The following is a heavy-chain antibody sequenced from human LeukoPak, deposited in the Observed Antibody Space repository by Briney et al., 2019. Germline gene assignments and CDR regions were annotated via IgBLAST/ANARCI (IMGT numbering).Heavy chain of an antibody. V-gene: IGHV3-23*01. Sequence: GGSLRLSCAASGFTFSSYGMSWVRQAPGKGLEWVSAISGSGGSTYYADSVKGRFTISRDNSKNTLYLQMNSLRSDDTAVYYCARGGYCTNGVCYSDAFDIWGQGTMVTVSS. J-gene: IGHJ3*02. CDR3: ARGGYCTNGVCYSDAFDI. D-gene: IGHD2-8*01. CDR1: GFTFSSYG. CDR2: ISGSGGST.